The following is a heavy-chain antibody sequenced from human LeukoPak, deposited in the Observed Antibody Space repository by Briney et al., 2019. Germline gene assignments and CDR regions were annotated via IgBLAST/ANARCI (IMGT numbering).Heavy chain of an antibody. J-gene: IGHJ5*02. CDR2: ITGSGANT. Sequence: GGSLRLSCAASGFTFSSYAMSWVRQAPGKGLEWISSITGSGANTFYADSVKGRVTISRDNSENMLHLQVNSLRAEDTAIYYCAKGISSQKIDWFDPWGQGTLVIVSS. CDR1: GFTFSSYA. D-gene: IGHD2-15*01. CDR3: AKGISSQKIDWFDP. V-gene: IGHV3-23*01.